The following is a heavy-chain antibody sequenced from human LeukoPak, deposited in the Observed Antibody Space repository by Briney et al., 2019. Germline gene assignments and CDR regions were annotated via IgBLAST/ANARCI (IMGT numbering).Heavy chain of an antibody. CDR2: NYYSDSN. V-gene: IGHV4-31*03. J-gene: IGHJ4*02. D-gene: IGHD2-2*01. CDR3: ARGFGGSSTSYAYPFGY. CDR1: GFSISTGAYY. Sequence: PSETLSLTCTVSGFSISTGAYYWVCLRPPQGKGLEWVRSNYYSDSNYYNPSLKSRITISDDKSKNQFALKLSSVTAADTAVYYCARGFGGSSTSYAYPFGYWGQGTLVTVSS.